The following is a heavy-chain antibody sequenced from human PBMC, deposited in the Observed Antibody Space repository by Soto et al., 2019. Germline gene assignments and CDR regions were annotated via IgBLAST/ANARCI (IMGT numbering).Heavy chain of an antibody. CDR1: GGTFSSYA. CDR3: ARNSPRTSGYYRWYFDY. V-gene: IGHV1-69*13. J-gene: IGHJ4*02. CDR2: IIPIFGTA. Sequence: GASVKVSCKASGGTFSSYAISWVRQAPGQGLEWMGGIIPIFGTANYAQKFQGRVTITADESTSTAYMELSSLRSEDTAVYYCARNSPRTSGYYRWYFDYWGQGTLVTVSS. D-gene: IGHD3-3*01.